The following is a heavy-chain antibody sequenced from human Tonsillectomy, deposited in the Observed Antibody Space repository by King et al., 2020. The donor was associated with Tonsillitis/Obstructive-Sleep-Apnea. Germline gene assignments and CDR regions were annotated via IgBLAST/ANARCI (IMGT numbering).Heavy chain of an antibody. CDR3: AGDPSTICGVAPSGHYYYGMDV. CDR1: GGSISSNY. Sequence: HVQLQESGPGLVKPSETLSLTCSVSGGSISSNYWSWIRQSPGQGLEWIGYINNSGSTNYKPSLKSRVTISVDTSKNQFSMNLNSVTAADTAVYYCAGDPSTICGVAPSGHYYYGMDVWGQGTMVTVSS. CDR2: INNSGST. D-gene: IGHD3-3*01. J-gene: IGHJ6*02. V-gene: IGHV4-59*01.